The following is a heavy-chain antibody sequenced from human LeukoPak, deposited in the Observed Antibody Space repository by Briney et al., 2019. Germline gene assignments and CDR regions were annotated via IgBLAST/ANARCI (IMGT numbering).Heavy chain of an antibody. Sequence: PSETLSLTCTVSGGSISSYYWSWIRQPPGKGLEWIGCIYYSGSTNYNPSLKSRVTISVDTSKNQFSLKLSSVTAADTAVYYCARDRGATRAFDIWGQGTMVTVSS. CDR1: GGSISSYY. D-gene: IGHD1-26*01. CDR3: ARDRGATRAFDI. CDR2: IYYSGST. V-gene: IGHV4-59*01. J-gene: IGHJ3*02.